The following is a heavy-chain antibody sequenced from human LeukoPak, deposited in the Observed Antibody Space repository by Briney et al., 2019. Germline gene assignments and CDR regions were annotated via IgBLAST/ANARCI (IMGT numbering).Heavy chain of an antibody. V-gene: IGHV4-59*12. CDR2: IYYSGST. D-gene: IGHD3-22*01. CDR3: ARGWLSHHYYYYYGMDV. CDR1: GGSISSYY. Sequence: SETLSLTCTVSGGSISSYYWSWIRQPPGKGLEWIGYIYYSGSTNYNPSLKSRVTISVDTSKNQFSLKLSSVTAADTAVYYCARGWLSHHYYYYYGMDVWGQGTTVTVSS. J-gene: IGHJ6*02.